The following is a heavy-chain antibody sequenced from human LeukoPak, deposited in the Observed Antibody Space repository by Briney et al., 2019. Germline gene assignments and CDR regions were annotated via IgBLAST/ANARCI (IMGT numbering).Heavy chain of an antibody. V-gene: IGHV3-30*02. CDR1: GFTFSSYG. D-gene: IGHD3-10*01. CDR3: AREGAISSGIIDY. CDR2: IRYDGSNK. J-gene: IGHJ4*02. Sequence: PGGSLRLSCAASGFTFSSYGMHWVRQAPGKGLEWVAFIRYDGSNKYYADSVKGRFTISRDNSKNTLYLQMNSLRAEDTAVYYCAREGAISSGIIDYWGQGTLVTVSS.